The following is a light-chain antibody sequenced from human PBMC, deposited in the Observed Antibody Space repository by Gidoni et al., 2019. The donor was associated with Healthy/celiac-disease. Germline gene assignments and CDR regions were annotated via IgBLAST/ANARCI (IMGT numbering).Light chain of an antibody. CDR2: GKN. Sequence: SELTQDPAVSVALGQTVRITCQGDSLRSYYASWYQQKPGQAPVLVIYGKNTRPSWIPDRFSGSSSGNPASLTITGAQADDEADSSCNSRDSSGNHLVFGGGTQLTVL. J-gene: IGLJ3*02. V-gene: IGLV3-19*01. CDR1: SLRSYY. CDR3: NSRDSSGNHLV.